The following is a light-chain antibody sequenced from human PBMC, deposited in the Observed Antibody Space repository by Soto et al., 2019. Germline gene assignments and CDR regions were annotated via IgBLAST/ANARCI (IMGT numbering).Light chain of an antibody. CDR3: QQYKSYSPLT. V-gene: IGKV1-5*01. CDR2: DAS. Sequence: DIQMTQSPSTLSASVGDRVTITCRASQSISSWLAWYQQKPGKAPKLLIYDASSLESRVPSRFSGSGSGTEFSLPSSSLQPDEFATYYCQQYKSYSPLTFGGGTKVEIK. CDR1: QSISSW. J-gene: IGKJ4*01.